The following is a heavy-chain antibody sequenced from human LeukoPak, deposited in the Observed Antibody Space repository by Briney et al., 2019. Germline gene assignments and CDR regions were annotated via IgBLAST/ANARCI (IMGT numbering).Heavy chain of an antibody. CDR1: GFTVSSNY. J-gene: IGHJ3*02. Sequence: GGSLRLSCAASGFTVSSNYMSWVRQAPGKGLEWVSVIYSGGSTKYADSVKGRFTIPRDISRNTLYLQMNSLRAEDTAVYYCAKEGRGYTDGHNDALDIWGQGTMVTVSS. CDR2: IYSGGST. D-gene: IGHD5-18*01. V-gene: IGHV3-53*01. CDR3: AKEGRGYTDGHNDALDI.